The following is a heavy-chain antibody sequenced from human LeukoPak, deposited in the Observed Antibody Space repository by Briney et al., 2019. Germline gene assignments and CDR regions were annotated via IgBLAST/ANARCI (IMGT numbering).Heavy chain of an antibody. V-gene: IGHV4-4*07. J-gene: IGHJ4*02. CDR1: GGSISSYY. Sequence: PSETLSLTCTVSGGSISSYYWSWIRQPAGKGLEWIGRIYTSGSTNYNPSLKSRVTMSVDTSKNQFSLKLSSVTAADTAVYYCARGGSSGWYAYYFDYWGQGTLVTVSS. CDR3: ARGGSSGWYAYYFDY. CDR2: IYTSGST. D-gene: IGHD6-19*01.